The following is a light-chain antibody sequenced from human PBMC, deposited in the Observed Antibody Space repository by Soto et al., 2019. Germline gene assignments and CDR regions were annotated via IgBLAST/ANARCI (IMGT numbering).Light chain of an antibody. CDR1: QSIATY. J-gene: IGKJ1*01. CDR3: QQTYRTPRT. CDR2: VAS. V-gene: IGKV1-39*01. Sequence: DIQMTQSPSSLSASVGDRVTITCRASQSIATYLNWYQQNSGNAPNLLIYVASTLQSGVPSRFSGSGSGTDFTLTISSLQPEDFANYYCQQTYRTPRTFGQGTKVEIK.